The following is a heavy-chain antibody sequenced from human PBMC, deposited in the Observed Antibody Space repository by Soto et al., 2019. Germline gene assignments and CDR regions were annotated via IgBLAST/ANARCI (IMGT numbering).Heavy chain of an antibody. V-gene: IGHV1-69*01. D-gene: IGHD5-12*01. CDR1: GGTFSSYA. Sequence: QVQLVQSGAEVKKPGSSVKVSCKASGGTFSSYAISWVRQAPGQGLEWMGGIIPIFGTANYAQKFQGRVTITADESTSTAYMELSRLRSEDTAVYYCALRPNGYKSYYYYYGMDVWGQGTTVTVSS. J-gene: IGHJ6*02. CDR3: ALRPNGYKSYYYYYGMDV. CDR2: IIPIFGTA.